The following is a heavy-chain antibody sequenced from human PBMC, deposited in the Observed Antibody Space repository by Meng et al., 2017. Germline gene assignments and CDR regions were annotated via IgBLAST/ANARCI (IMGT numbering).Heavy chain of an antibody. V-gene: IGHV4-34*01. CDR3: ARKFTMVRGIYNWFDP. CDR2: INHSGST. J-gene: IGHJ5*02. D-gene: IGHD3-10*01. Sequence: QVHLEDGGAGLLKASKTLSLTCAVYGGSFSGYDWSWIRQPPGKWLEWIGEINHSGSTNYNPSLKSRVTISVDTSKNQFSLKLSSVTAADTAVYYCARKFTMVRGIYNWFDPWGQGTLVTVSS. CDR1: GGSFSGYD.